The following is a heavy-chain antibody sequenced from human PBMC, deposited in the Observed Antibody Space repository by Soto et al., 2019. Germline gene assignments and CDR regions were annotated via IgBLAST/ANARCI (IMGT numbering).Heavy chain of an antibody. D-gene: IGHD3-10*01. V-gene: IGHV2-5*02. CDR2: IYWDDDN. J-gene: IGHJ6*02. CDR3: ALTFIRRSTYYYGMDV. Sequence: QITLKESGPTLVKVTQTLTLTCTFSGFSLSTSGVGVAWSRQPPGKALEWLALIYWDDDNRYSPSLQSRLTITKDTSKNQVVLTMPNMDPVDTATYYCALTFIRRSTYYYGMDVWGHGTTVTVSS. CDR1: GFSLSTSGVG.